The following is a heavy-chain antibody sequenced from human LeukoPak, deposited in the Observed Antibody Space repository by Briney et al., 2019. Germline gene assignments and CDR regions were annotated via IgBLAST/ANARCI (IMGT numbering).Heavy chain of an antibody. D-gene: IGHD3-3*01. CDR1: GGSISSYY. CDR3: ARGRGFLEWLGAFDI. Sequence: PSETLSLTCTVSGGSISSYYWSWIRQPAGKGLEWIGRIYTGGSTNYNPSLKSRVTMSVDTSKNQFSLKLSSVTAADTAVYYCARGRGFLEWLGAFDIWGQGTMVTVSS. CDR2: IYTGGST. J-gene: IGHJ3*02. V-gene: IGHV4-4*07.